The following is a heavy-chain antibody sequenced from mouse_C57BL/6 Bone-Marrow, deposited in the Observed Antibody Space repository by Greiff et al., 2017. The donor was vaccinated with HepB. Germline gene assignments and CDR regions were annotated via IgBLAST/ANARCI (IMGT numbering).Heavy chain of an antibody. CDR1: GYAFSSSW. J-gene: IGHJ1*03. D-gene: IGHD1-1*01. Sequence: QVHVKQSGPELVKPGASVKISCKASGYAFSSSWMNWVKQRPGKGLEWIGRIYPGDGDTNYNGKFKGKATLTADKSSSTAYMQLSSLTSEDSAVYFCARRGRGYYGSSYWYFDVWGTGTTVTVSS. CDR2: IYPGDGDT. CDR3: ARRGRGYYGSSYWYFDV. V-gene: IGHV1-82*01.